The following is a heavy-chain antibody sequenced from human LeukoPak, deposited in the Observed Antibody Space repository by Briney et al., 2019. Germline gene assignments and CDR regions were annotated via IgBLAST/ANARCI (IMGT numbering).Heavy chain of an antibody. J-gene: IGHJ4*02. D-gene: IGHD6-19*01. Sequence: ASVKVSCKVSGYTLTELSMHWVRQAPGKGLEWMGGFDPEDGETIYAQKFQGRVTMTEDTSTDTAYMELRSLRSDDTAVYYCAKQEEQWLVRGAFDYWGQGTLVTVSS. CDR2: FDPEDGET. CDR1: GYTLTELS. V-gene: IGHV1-24*01. CDR3: AKQEEQWLVRGAFDY.